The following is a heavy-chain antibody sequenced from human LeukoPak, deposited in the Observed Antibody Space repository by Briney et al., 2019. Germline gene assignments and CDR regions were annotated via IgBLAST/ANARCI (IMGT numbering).Heavy chain of an antibody. V-gene: IGHV4-59*01. J-gene: IGHJ4*02. D-gene: IGHD3-22*01. Sequence: MPSETLCLTCTVSGYSISSYYWSWIRQAPGKGLEWIGYIYYSGNTNYNPSLKSRVTISLDTSKNQFSLKLTSVTAADTAVYYCASSGYFYFDDWGQGTLVTVSS. CDR1: GYSISSYY. CDR3: ASSGYFYFDD. CDR2: IYYSGNT.